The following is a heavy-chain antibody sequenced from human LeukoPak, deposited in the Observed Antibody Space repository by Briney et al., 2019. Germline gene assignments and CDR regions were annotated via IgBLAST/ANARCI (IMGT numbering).Heavy chain of an antibody. J-gene: IGHJ5*02. CDR1: GYTFTSYG. D-gene: IGHD3-3*01. V-gene: IGHV1-18*01. CDR2: ISAYNGNT. Sequence: GASVKVSCKASGYTFTSYGISWVRQAPGQGLEWMGWISAYNGNTNYAQKLQGRVTMTTDTSTSTAYMELRSLRSDDTAVYYCARVGWVTIFGVVMNTRHEFDPWGQGTLVTVSS. CDR3: ARVGWVTIFGVVMNTRHEFDP.